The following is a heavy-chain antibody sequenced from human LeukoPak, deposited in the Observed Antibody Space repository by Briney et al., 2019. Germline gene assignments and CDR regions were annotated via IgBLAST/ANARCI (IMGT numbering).Heavy chain of an antibody. CDR1: GFTFSSYW. Sequence: PGGSLRLSCAASGFTFSSYWMSWVRQAPGKGLEWVANIKQDGSEKYYVDSVKGRFTISRDNAKNSLYLQMNSLRAEDTALYYCAKDIRATSVAGTSGFDLWGQGTLVTVSS. D-gene: IGHD6-19*01. CDR2: IKQDGSEK. J-gene: IGHJ4*02. CDR3: AKDIRATSVAGTSGFDL. V-gene: IGHV3-7*03.